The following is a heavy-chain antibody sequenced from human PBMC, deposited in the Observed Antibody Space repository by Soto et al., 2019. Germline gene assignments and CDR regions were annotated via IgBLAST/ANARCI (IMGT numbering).Heavy chain of an antibody. V-gene: IGHV4-39*01. Sequence: SETLSLTCTVSGGSISSSSYYWGWIRQPPGKGLEWIGSIYYSGSTYYNPSLKSRVTISVDTSKNQFSLKLSSVTAADTAVYYCARQDYYYDSSGYYDYWGQGTLVTVSS. CDR2: IYYSGST. CDR1: GGSISSSSYY. CDR3: ARQDYYYDSSGYYDY. J-gene: IGHJ4*02. D-gene: IGHD3-22*01.